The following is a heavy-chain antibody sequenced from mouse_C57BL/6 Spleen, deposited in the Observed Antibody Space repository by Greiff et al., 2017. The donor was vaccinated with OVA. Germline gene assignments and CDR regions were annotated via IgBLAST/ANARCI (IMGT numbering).Heavy chain of an antibody. V-gene: IGHV1-4*01. CDR3: ARSTAQATLDY. CDR2: INPSSGYT. D-gene: IGHD3-2*02. J-gene: IGHJ2*01. Sequence: QVQLQQSGAELARPGASVKMSCKASGYTFTSYTMHWVKQRPGQGLEWIGNINPSSGYTKYNQKFKDKATLTADKSSSTAYMQLSRLTSVDSAVYYCARSTAQATLDYWGQGTTLTVSS. CDR1: GYTFTSYT.